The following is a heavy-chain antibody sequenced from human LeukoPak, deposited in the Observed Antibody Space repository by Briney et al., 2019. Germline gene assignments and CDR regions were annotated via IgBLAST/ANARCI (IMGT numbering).Heavy chain of an antibody. CDR1: GFTFSSYS. J-gene: IGHJ3*02. CDR3: ANYYDSSGYYALDM. D-gene: IGHD3-22*01. Sequence: GGSLRLSCAASGFTFSSYSMNWVRQAPGKGLEWVANINEDGSEKNYVDSVKGRFTISRDNAKNSLYLEMNSLTAEDTAVYYCANYYDSSGYYALDMWGQGTMVTVSP. V-gene: IGHV3-7*01. CDR2: INEDGSEK.